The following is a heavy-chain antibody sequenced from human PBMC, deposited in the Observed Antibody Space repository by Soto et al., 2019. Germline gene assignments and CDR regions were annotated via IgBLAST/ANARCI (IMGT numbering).Heavy chain of an antibody. CDR2: ISAYNGNT. V-gene: IGHV1-18*01. CDR1: GYTFTSYG. Sequence: QVQLVQSGAEVKKPGASVKVSCKASGYTFTSYGISWVRQAPGQGLEWMGWISAYNGNTNYAQKLQGRVTMTTDTSTSTAYMELRSLRSDDTAVYYCARDQKYYYVSGSHLFDYWGQGTLVTVSS. D-gene: IGHD3-10*01. J-gene: IGHJ4*02. CDR3: ARDQKYYYVSGSHLFDY.